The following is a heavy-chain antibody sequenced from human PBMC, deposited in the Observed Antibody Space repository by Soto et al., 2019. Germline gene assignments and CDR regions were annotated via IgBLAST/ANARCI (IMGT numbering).Heavy chain of an antibody. CDR1: GFTFSSYA. CDR3: AKDFRASLYYCSGGSCYSGNFDY. V-gene: IGHV3-23*01. CDR2: ISGSGGST. Sequence: GGSLRLSCAASGFTFSSYAMSWVRQAPGKGLEWVSAISGSGGSTYYADSVKGRFTISRDNSKNTLYLQMNSLRAEDTAVYYCAKDFRASLYYCSGGSCYSGNFDYWGQGTLVTVSS. J-gene: IGHJ4*02. D-gene: IGHD2-15*01.